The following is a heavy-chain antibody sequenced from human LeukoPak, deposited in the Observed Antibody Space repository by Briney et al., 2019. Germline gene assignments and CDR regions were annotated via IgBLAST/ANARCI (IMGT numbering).Heavy chain of an antibody. Sequence: PSETLSLTCTVSGGSISSYYWSWIRQPAGKGLEWIGRIYTSGSTNYNPSLKSRVTMSVDTSKNQFFLKLSSVTAADTAVYYCARELVGQYCSGGSCYNFYYYYYMDVWGKGTTVTVSS. V-gene: IGHV4-4*07. D-gene: IGHD2-15*01. CDR3: ARELVGQYCSGGSCYNFYYYYYMDV. CDR1: GGSISSYY. J-gene: IGHJ6*03. CDR2: IYTSGST.